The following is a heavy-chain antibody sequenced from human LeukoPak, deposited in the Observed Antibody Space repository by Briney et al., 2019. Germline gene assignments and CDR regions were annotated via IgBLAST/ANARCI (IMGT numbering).Heavy chain of an antibody. J-gene: IGHJ4*02. CDR2: ISGSGGST. CDR3: AKGLEQWLGQFDY. Sequence: PGGSLRLSCAASGFTFSSYGMSWVRQAPGKGLEWVSAISGSGGSTYYADSVKGRFTISRDNSKNTLYLQMNSLRAEDTAVYYCAKGLEQWLGQFDYWGQGTLVTVSS. V-gene: IGHV3-23*01. D-gene: IGHD6-19*01. CDR1: GFTFSSYG.